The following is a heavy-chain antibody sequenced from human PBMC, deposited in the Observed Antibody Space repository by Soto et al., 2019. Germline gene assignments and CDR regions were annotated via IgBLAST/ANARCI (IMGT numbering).Heavy chain of an antibody. J-gene: IGHJ4*02. CDR1: GGSINVYY. V-gene: IGHV4-59*01. D-gene: IGHD6-13*01. CDR2: IYNSGST. Sequence: PSETLSLTCTVSGGSINVYYWSWIRQPPGKGLEWVGYIYNSGSTNYNPSLKSRVTISVDTSKNQFSLKLSSVTSADTAVYYCARGHRDGYRSWSLESWGRVSLVTVSS. CDR3: ARGHRDGYRSWSLES.